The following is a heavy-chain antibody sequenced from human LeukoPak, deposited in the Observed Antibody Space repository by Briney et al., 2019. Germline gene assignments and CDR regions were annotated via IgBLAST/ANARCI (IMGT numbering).Heavy chain of an antibody. CDR2: IWYDGTNE. Sequence: PGGSLRLSCAASGFTFNSYGMHWVRQAPGKGLDWVAFIWYDGTNEYYADSVKGRFTISRDNAKNSLYLQMNSLRAEDTAVYYCARGVSSGWYEFYYYYYMDVWGKGTTVTVSS. V-gene: IGHV3-33*01. CDR1: GFTFNSYG. CDR3: ARGVSSGWYEFYYYYYMDV. J-gene: IGHJ6*03. D-gene: IGHD6-19*01.